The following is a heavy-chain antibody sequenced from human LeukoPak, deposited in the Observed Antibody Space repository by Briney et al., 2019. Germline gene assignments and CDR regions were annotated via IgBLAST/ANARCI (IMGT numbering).Heavy chain of an antibody. J-gene: IGHJ4*02. CDR2: IYCSGET. CDR3: GRHRYGELDY. D-gene: IGHD3-10*01. V-gene: IGHV4-59*01. Sequence: SETLSLTCTLSGGCISCFYWSWIRAPPEGGLECIGDIYCSGETNYKPSVKRRVTISLDTTKNQFYLKLRSVTAAATAVYYCGRHRYGELDYWGQGTLVTVSS. CDR1: GGCISCFY.